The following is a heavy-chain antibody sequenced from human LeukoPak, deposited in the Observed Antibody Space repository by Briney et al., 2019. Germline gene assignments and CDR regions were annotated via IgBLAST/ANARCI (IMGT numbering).Heavy chain of an antibody. V-gene: IGHV4-4*02. D-gene: IGHD6-19*01. CDR3: ARVSIAVAGTCWYFDL. Sequence: SETLSLTCAVSGGSISSSNWWSWVRQPPGKGLEWIGEIYHSGSTNYNPSLKSRVTISVDKSKNQFSLELSSVTAADTAVYYCARVSIAVAGTCWYFDLWGRGTLVTVSS. J-gene: IGHJ2*01. CDR2: IYHSGST. CDR1: GGSISSSNW.